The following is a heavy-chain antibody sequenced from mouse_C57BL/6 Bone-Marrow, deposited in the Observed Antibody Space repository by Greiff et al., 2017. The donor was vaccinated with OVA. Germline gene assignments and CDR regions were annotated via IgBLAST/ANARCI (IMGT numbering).Heavy chain of an antibody. V-gene: IGHV1-64*01. D-gene: IGHD1-1*01. CDR3: ARCGTTVVATEYFDV. CDR2: IHPNSGST. Sequence: QVQLQQPGAELVKPGASVKLSCKASGYTFTSYWMHWVKQRPGQGLEWIGMIHPNSGSTNYNEKFKSKATLTVDKSSSTAYMQLSSLTSEDSAVYYCARCGTTVVATEYFDVWGTGTTVTVSS. J-gene: IGHJ1*03. CDR1: GYTFTSYW.